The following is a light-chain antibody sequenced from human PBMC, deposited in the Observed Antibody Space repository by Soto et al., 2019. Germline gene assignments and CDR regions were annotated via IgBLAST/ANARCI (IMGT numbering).Light chain of an antibody. J-gene: IGKJ3*01. V-gene: IGKV3-20*01. CDR3: QQSYSTRFT. CDR1: QSVSSNY. Sequence: EIVLTQSPGTLSLSPGERATLSCRASQSVSSNYLAWYQQKRGQAPRLLIYGASSRATGIPTRFSGSGSGTDFTLTISSLQPEDFATYYCQQSYSTRFTFGPGTKVDIK. CDR2: GAS.